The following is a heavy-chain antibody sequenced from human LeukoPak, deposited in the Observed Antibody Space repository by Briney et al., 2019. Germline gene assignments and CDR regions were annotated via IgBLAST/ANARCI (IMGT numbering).Heavy chain of an antibody. CDR3: AKAAVYSVNWTPFDD. CDR2: IRYDETNK. CDR1: GFTFNNYG. V-gene: IGHV3-30*02. J-gene: IGHJ4*02. Sequence: GGSLRLSCAASGFTFNNYGIHWVRQAPGKGLEWVAFIRYDETNKYYADSVKGRFTISRDNSKNTLYLQMNNLRAEDTAVYYCAKAAVYSVNWTPFDDWGLGTFVTVSS. D-gene: IGHD1-1*01.